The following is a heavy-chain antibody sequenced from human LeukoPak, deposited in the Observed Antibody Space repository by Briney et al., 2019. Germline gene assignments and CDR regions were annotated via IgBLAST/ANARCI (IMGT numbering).Heavy chain of an antibody. Sequence: GGSRRLSCAASGFTFSSDWMSWVRQAPGKGLEWVANIKQDGSEKYYVDSVKGRFTISRDDAKNSLYLQMISLRAEDTAVYYCARSGYCSSTSCYSLPYYFDYWGQGTLVTVSS. CDR3: ARSGYCSSTSCYSLPYYFDY. CDR2: IKQDGSEK. CDR1: GFTFSSDW. D-gene: IGHD2-2*02. V-gene: IGHV3-7*01. J-gene: IGHJ4*02.